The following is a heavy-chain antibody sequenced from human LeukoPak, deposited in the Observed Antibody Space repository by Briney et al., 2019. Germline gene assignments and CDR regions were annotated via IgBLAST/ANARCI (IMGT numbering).Heavy chain of an antibody. CDR1: GGSFRRSA. CDR3: TKTSQSPVTPGAFDI. CDR2: IIPMFGTP. D-gene: IGHD4-11*01. Sequence: SVKVSCKASGGSFRRSAISWVRQTPGQGLEWMGGIIPMFGTPNYAQKFRGRVSMTTEESTSTAYMELSSLTSEDAAVYCCTKTSQSPVTPGAFDIWGQGTMVTVSS. J-gene: IGHJ3*02. V-gene: IGHV1-69*05.